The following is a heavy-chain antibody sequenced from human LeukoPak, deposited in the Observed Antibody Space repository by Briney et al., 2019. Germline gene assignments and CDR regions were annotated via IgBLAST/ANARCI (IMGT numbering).Heavy chain of an antibody. CDR3: ASEPRGSRRYFEY. CDR2: ISYDGSNK. Sequence: GGSLRLSCAASGFTFSNYAMHWVRQAPGKGLEWVAVISYDGSNKYYADSAKGRFTISRDNSKNTLYLQMNSLRAEDTAVYYCASEPRGSRRYFEYWGQGTLVTVSS. D-gene: IGHD3-10*01. J-gene: IGHJ4*02. V-gene: IGHV3-30-3*01. CDR1: GFTFSNYA.